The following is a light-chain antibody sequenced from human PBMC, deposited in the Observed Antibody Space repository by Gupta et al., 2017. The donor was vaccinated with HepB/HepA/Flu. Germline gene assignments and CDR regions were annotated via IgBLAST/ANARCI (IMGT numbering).Light chain of an antibody. Sequence: DIVMTQYPLSLSVTPGEPASISCRSSQSLLHRNVYNYLNCYLHKPGQSPQLLIYLGSNRASGVPDRFRASGSGTDFTLKISRVEAEDVGVYYCMHGLQTGTFGKGTKVEIK. J-gene: IGKJ1*01. CDR3: MHGLQTGT. V-gene: IGKV2-28*01. CDR2: LGS. CDR1: QSLLHRNVYNY.